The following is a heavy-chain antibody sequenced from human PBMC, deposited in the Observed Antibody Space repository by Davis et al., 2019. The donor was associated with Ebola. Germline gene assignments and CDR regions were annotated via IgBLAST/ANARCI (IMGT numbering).Heavy chain of an antibody. D-gene: IGHD3-10*01. Sequence: PGKSLKISCVASGFLFSSYAMSWVRQAPGRGLEWVSSISASGGATFYADSVKGRIVMSRDNSNDTLYLRMNNLRAEDTAIYYCAKDLTSYYGSGDFFDYWGQGILVTVSS. V-gene: IGHV3-23*01. CDR2: ISASGGAT. CDR1: GFLFSSYA. J-gene: IGHJ4*02. CDR3: AKDLTSYYGSGDFFDY.